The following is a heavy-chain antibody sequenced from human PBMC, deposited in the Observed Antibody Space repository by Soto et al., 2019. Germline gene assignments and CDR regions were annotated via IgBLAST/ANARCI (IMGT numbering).Heavy chain of an antibody. V-gene: IGHV3-21*01. Sequence: GGSLRLSCIASGFTFSDYTMSWVRQAPRTGLEWVSSISRESSYIYYGDSVRGRFTISRDNAENSVTLQMTDLRVDDTGIYFCAVGAAYWASPYGMYVWFRWTTVSVS. J-gene: IGHJ6*01. D-gene: IGHD1-26*01. CDR2: ISRESSYI. CDR1: GFTFSDYT. CDR3: AVGAAYWASPYGMYV.